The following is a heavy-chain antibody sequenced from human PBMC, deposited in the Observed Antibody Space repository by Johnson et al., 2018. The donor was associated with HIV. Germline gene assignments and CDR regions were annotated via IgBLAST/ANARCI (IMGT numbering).Heavy chain of an antibody. CDR3: ARDRTGGSYPRAFDI. J-gene: IGHJ3*02. V-gene: IGHV3-20*04. Sequence: EVQLVESGGGKVQPGRSLRLSCAASGYTFDDYAMHWVRQAPGKGLEWVSGINWNGGSTGYADSVKGRFTISRDNAKNSLYLQMNSLRAEDTALYYCARDRTGGSYPRAFDIWGQGTMVTVSS. D-gene: IGHD1-26*01. CDR1: GYTFDDYA. CDR2: INWNGGST.